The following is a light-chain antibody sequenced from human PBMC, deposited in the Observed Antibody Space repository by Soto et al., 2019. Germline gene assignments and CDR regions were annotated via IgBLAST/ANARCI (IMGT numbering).Light chain of an antibody. CDR3: QQSYSTPPT. Sequence: DIQITQSPSSLSASVGDRVTITCRASQSISSYLNWYQQKPGKAPKLLIYAASRLQSGVPSRFSGSGSGTDFTLTISSLQPEDFATYYCQQSYSTPPTFGQGTKVDIK. CDR2: AAS. V-gene: IGKV1-39*01. J-gene: IGKJ2*01. CDR1: QSISSY.